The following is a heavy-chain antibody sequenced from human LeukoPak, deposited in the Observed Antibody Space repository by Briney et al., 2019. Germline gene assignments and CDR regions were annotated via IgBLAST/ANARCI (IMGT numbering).Heavy chain of an antibody. J-gene: IGHJ4*02. CDR3: AKVLGQYYYDSSGRPNGY. V-gene: IGHV3-7*03. CDR1: GFTFSSYW. CDR2: INQDGSEK. Sequence: PGGSLRLSCAASGFTFSSYWMSWVRQAPGKGLEWVANINQDGSEKYCVDSVKGRFSISRDNAKNSLYLQMNSLRAEDTAVYYCAKVLGQYYYDSSGRPNGYWGQGTLVTVSS. D-gene: IGHD3-22*01.